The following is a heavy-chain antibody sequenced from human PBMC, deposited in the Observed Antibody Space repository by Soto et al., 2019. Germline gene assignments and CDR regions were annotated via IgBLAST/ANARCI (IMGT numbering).Heavy chain of an antibody. CDR1: GGSISSSSYY. CDR2: IYYSGST. V-gene: IGHV4-39*01. Sequence: PSETLSLTCTASGGSISSSSYYWGWIRQPPGKGLEWIGSIYYSGSTYYNPSLKSRVTISVDTSKNQFSLKLSSVTAADTAVYYCARHGDFWSGRDYYYYGMDVWGQGTTVTVSS. D-gene: IGHD3-3*01. J-gene: IGHJ6*02. CDR3: ARHGDFWSGRDYYYYGMDV.